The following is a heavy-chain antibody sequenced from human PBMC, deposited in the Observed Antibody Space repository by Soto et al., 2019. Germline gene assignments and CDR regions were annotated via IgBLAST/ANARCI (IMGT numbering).Heavy chain of an antibody. D-gene: IGHD4-17*01. Sequence: GGSLRLSCAASGFTFSNAWMNWVRQAPGKGLEWVGRIKSKTDGGTTDYAAPVKGRFTISRDDSKNTLYLQMNSLKTEDTAVYYCTTDPGDYSQTGMDVWGQGTTVTVSS. CDR1: GFTFSNAW. CDR2: IKSKTDGGTT. V-gene: IGHV3-15*07. J-gene: IGHJ6*02. CDR3: TTDPGDYSQTGMDV.